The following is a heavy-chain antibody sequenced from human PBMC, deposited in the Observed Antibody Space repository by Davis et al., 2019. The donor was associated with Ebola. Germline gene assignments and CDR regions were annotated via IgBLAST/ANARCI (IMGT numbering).Heavy chain of an antibody. CDR3: SIGGTTGGFDY. V-gene: IGHV1-24*01. CDR1: VYTLNELS. D-gene: IGHD1-14*01. J-gene: IGHJ4*02. Sequence: SVQVSCQVSVYTLNELSIHWWRQAPGRGLEGLGAFDPEDGETIYARKFQGRITMTEDTSTDTAYMELSSLRSEDTAEYYCSIGGTTGGFDYWGQGTLVTVSS. CDR2: FDPEDGET.